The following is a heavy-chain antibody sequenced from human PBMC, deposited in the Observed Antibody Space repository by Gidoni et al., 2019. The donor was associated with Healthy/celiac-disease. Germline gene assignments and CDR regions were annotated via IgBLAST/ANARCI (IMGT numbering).Heavy chain of an antibody. CDR3: ARGLGVDIAAAGMGWFDP. Sequence: QVQLVQSGAEVKKPGASVKVSCKAAGYTFNSEAMHWVRQAPGQRFEWMGWINAGNGNTKYSQKFHGRVTITRDTSAGTASMELSSLRSEDTAVYYCARGLGVDIAAAGMGWFDPWGQGTLVTVSS. V-gene: IGHV1-3*01. CDR1: GYTFNSEA. D-gene: IGHD6-13*01. J-gene: IGHJ5*02. CDR2: INAGNGNT.